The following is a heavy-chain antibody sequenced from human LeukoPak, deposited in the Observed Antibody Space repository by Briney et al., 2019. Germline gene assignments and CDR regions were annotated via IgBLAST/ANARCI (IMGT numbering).Heavy chain of an antibody. CDR3: ARGRRLGRFVVAVAATNWFDP. Sequence: ASVKVSCKASGYTFTSYDINWVRQATGQGLEWMGWMSPNSGNTGYAQKFQGRVTMTRNTSISTAYMELSSLRSEDTAVYYCARGRRLGRFVVAVAATNWFDPWGQGTLVTVSS. D-gene: IGHD2-15*01. CDR2: MSPNSGNT. CDR1: GYTFTSYD. J-gene: IGHJ5*02. V-gene: IGHV1-8*01.